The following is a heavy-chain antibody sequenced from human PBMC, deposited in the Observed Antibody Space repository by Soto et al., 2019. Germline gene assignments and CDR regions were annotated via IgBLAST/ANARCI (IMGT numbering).Heavy chain of an antibody. J-gene: IGHJ6*02. Sequence: GASVKVSCKASGVTLTESAVRWVRQARGQRLEWIGWIVVGSGITNYAQKFQERVTITWDLSTSTAYMALSSLRPEDTAVYYCAADSQQVGYSTLYTYFYGMDVWGQGTTVTVSS. CDR1: GVTLTESA. V-gene: IGHV1-58*01. CDR2: IVVGSGIT. CDR3: AADSQQVGYSTLYTYFYGMDV. D-gene: IGHD4-4*01.